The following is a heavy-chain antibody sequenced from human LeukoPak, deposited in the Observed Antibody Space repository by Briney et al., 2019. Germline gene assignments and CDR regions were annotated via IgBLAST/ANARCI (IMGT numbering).Heavy chain of an antibody. D-gene: IGHD1-14*01. CDR1: GFTFSSNW. J-gene: IGHJ4*02. Sequence: GGSLRLSCAASGFTFSSNWMHWVRHRPGKGLVWVSRINPDGSRTDYAESVKGRFTISRENAKNTLSLEMNSLGDEDTAVYYCSRDFNGRNDFWGQGTLVTVSS. CDR3: SRDFNGRNDF. CDR2: INPDGSRT. V-gene: IGHV3-74*01.